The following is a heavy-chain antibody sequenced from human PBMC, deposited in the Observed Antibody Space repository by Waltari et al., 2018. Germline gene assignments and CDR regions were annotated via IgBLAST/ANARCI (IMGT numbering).Heavy chain of an antibody. J-gene: IGHJ4*02. CDR1: GGSFSGYY. Sequence: QVQLQQWGAGLLKPSETLSLTCADYGGSFSGYYWSWIRQPPRKGLEWIGEIIHSGSTSYNPTLQVRATISVHTANIQSYLKLSSVTTADTALYYCARCGEDNFWFVSPFDYWGQGTLVTVSS. V-gene: IGHV4-34*12. CDR2: IIHSGST. CDR3: ARCGEDNFWFVSPFDY. D-gene: IGHD3-3*01.